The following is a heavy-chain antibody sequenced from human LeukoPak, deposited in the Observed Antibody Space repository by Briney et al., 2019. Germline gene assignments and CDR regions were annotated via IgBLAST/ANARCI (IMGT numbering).Heavy chain of an antibody. J-gene: IGHJ4*02. Sequence: SETLSLTCGVYDESFSDYYWSWIRQAPGKGLEWIGEINHSGSGRRNPSLKNRVTISVDTSKTQFSLKLRSVTAADTALYYCARYNFGLGTLDYWGQGTLVTVSS. D-gene: IGHD7-27*01. CDR3: ARYNFGLGTLDY. CDR1: DESFSDYY. V-gene: IGHV4-34*01. CDR2: INHSGSG.